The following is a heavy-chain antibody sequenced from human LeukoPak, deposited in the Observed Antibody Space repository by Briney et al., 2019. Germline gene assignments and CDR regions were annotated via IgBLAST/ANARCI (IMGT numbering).Heavy chain of an antibody. Sequence: GASVKVSCKASGGTFSSYPISWVRQAPGQGLEWMGGIIGIFGTTNYAQKFQGRVTITADESTNTVFLELSSLTSEDTALYYCARGGGVVVPAAFDYWGQGTLVSVSS. CDR1: GGTFSSYP. CDR2: IIGIFGTT. CDR3: ARGGGVVVPAAFDY. V-gene: IGHV1-69*13. J-gene: IGHJ4*02. D-gene: IGHD2-2*01.